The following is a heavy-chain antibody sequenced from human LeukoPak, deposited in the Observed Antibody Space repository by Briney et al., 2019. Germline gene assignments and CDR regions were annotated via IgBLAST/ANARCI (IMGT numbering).Heavy chain of an antibody. J-gene: IGHJ3*02. CDR3: ARHYYDSSGYFVWGAFDI. V-gene: IGHV3-66*04. CDR2: IYSGGST. CDR1: GFTVSSNY. Sequence: PGGSLRLSCAASGFTVSSNYMSWVRQAPGKGLEWVSVIYSGGSTYYADSVKGRFTISRDNSKNTLYLQMNSLRAEDTAVYYCARHYYDSSGYFVWGAFDIWGQGTMVTVSS. D-gene: IGHD3-22*01.